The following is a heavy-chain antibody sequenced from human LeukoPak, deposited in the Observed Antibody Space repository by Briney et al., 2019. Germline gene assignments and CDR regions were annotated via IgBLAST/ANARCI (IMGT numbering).Heavy chain of an antibody. D-gene: IGHD4-17*01. CDR2: IYHSGST. V-gene: IGHV4-38-2*02. CDR1: GYSISSGYY. CDR3: ARSSGGDTTFDY. J-gene: IGHJ4*02. Sequence: SETLSLTCTVSGYSISSGYYWGWIRQPPGKGLEWIGSIYHSGSTYYNPSLKSRVTISVDTSKNQFSLKLSSVTAADTAVYYYARSSGGDTTFDYWGQGTLVTVSS.